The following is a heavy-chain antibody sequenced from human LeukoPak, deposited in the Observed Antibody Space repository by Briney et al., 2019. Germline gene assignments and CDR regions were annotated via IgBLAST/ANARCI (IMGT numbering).Heavy chain of an antibody. CDR1: GYTFTGYY. Sequence: GASVKVSCKASGYTFTGYYMHWGRQAPGQGLEWMGWINPNSGGTNYAQKFQGRVTMTRDTSISTAYMELSRLRSDDTAVYYCARDARYSASYYYYWGQGTLVTVSS. J-gene: IGHJ4*02. CDR3: ARDARYSASYYYY. D-gene: IGHD1-26*01. V-gene: IGHV1-2*02. CDR2: INPNSGGT.